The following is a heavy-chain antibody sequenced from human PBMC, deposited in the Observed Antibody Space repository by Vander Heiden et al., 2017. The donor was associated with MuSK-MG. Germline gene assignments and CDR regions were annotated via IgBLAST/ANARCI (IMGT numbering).Heavy chain of an antibody. Sequence: QVPLVQSGTALKIPGSSVKVFFTASGCICSSYAISWVRQAPGQGLGWMGGIIPIFGTANYAQKFQGRVTITADESTSTAYMELSSLRSEDTAVYYCARTTTILWFGESYFDYWGQGTLVTVSS. CDR1: GCICSSYA. V-gene: IGHV1-69*01. CDR3: ARTTTILWFGESYFDY. J-gene: IGHJ4*02. D-gene: IGHD3-10*01. CDR2: IIPIFGTA.